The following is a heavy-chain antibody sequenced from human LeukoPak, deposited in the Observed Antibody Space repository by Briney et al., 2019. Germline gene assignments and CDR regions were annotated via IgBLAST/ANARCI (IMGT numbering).Heavy chain of an antibody. CDR2: IKSKTDGGTT. J-gene: IGHJ3*02. Sequence: GGSLRLSCAASGFTFSNVWMSWVRQAPGKGLEWVGRIKSKTDGGTTDYAAPVKGRFTISRDNSKNTLYLQVSSLRVEDTAAYYCAKVTDSGGNLRCAFDIWGQGTMVTVSS. CDR3: AKVTDSGGNLRCAFDI. D-gene: IGHD4-23*01. V-gene: IGHV3-15*01. CDR1: GFTFSNVW.